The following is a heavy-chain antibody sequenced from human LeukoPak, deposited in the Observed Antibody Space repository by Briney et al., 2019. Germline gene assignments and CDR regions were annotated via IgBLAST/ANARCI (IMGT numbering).Heavy chain of an antibody. CDR2: INSDGSST. CDR3: ARGLLTGYTDY. Sequence: GGSLRLSCAASGSTFSSYWMHWVRQAPGKGLVWVSRINSDGSSTSYADSVKGRFTISRDNAKNTLYLQMNSLRAEDTAVYYCARGLLTGYTDYWGQGTLVTVSS. V-gene: IGHV3-74*01. J-gene: IGHJ4*02. D-gene: IGHD3-9*01. CDR1: GSTFSSYW.